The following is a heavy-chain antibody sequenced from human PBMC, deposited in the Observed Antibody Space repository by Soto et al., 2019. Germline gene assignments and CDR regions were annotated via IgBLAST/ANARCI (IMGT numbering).Heavy chain of an antibody. CDR2: IYYSGST. CDR1: GGSISSSSYY. J-gene: IGHJ6*02. V-gene: IGHV4-39*01. D-gene: IGHD2-2*01. Sequence: SETLSLTCTVSGGSISSSSYYWRWFRQPPGKGLEWIGSIYYSGSTYYNPSLKSRVTISVDTSKNQFSLKLSSVTAADTAVYYCAGSCYDHYYYGMDVWGQGTTVT. CDR3: AGSCYDHYYYGMDV.